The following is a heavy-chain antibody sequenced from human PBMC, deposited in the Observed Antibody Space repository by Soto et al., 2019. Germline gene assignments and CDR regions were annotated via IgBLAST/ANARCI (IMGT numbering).Heavy chain of an antibody. Sequence: PGGSLRLSCAASGFTFTRYSMNWVRQAPGKGLEWVSSISSTTNYIYYGDSMKGRFTFSRDNAKNSLYLEMNSLRAEDTAVCYCARESEDLTSNFDYWGQGTLVTVSS. J-gene: IGHJ4*02. CDR2: ISSTTNYI. CDR1: GFTFTRYS. V-gene: IGHV3-21*03. CDR3: ARESEDLTSNFDY.